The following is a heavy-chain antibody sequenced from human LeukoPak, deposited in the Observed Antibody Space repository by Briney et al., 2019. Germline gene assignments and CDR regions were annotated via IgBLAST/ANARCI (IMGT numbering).Heavy chain of an antibody. D-gene: IGHD1-14*01. J-gene: IGHJ5*02. Sequence: SETLSLTCTVSGGSISSYYWSWIRQPPGKGLEWIGYIYYSGSTNYNPSLKSRVTISVDTSKNQFSLKLSSVTAADTAVYYCATGLGGPWGQGTLVTVSS. V-gene: IGHV4-59*01. CDR3: ATGLGGP. CDR2: IYYSGST. CDR1: GGSISSYY.